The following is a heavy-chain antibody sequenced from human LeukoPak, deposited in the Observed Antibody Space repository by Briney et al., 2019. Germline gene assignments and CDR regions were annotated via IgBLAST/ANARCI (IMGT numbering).Heavy chain of an antibody. CDR1: GGYISSEY. J-gene: IGHJ4*02. Sequence: PSETLSLTCIVSGGYISSEYWSWIRQPPGKGLEWIGYIHYTGSTNYNPSLKSRVTISIDTSKTQFSLRLSSVTAADTAIYYCTTLRGSASAVLDNWGQGSLVTVSS. CDR3: TTLRGSASAVLDN. D-gene: IGHD4/OR15-4a*01. CDR2: IHYTGST. V-gene: IGHV4-59*08.